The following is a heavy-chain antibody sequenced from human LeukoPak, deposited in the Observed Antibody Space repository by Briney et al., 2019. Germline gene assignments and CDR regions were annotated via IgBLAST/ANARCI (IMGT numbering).Heavy chain of an antibody. V-gene: IGHV3-23*01. D-gene: IGHD4-17*01. CDR2: ISGSGGCT. CDR1: GFTFSSYA. J-gene: IGHJ4*02. CDR3: AKDSDYGDYEKGY. Sequence: GGSLRLSCAASGFTFSSYAMSWVRQAPGKGLEWVSAISGSGGCTYYADSVKGRFTISRDNSKNTLYLQMNSLRAEDTAAYYCAKDSDYGDYEKGYWGQGTLVTVSS.